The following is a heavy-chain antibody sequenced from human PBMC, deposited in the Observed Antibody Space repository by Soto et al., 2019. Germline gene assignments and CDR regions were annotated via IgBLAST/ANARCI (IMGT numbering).Heavy chain of an antibody. CDR2: IYNSGNT. V-gene: IGHV4-61*01. CDR1: GGSVSSGSYF. CDR3: AREGRVATFDY. Sequence: QVQLQESGPGLVKPSETLSLTCNVSGGSVSSGSYFWSWIRQPPGKGLEWIGYIYNSGNTKYNPSLKSLVTISADTSKNQFSLKLSSVTAAETAVYYCAREGRVATFDYWGQGSLVTVSS. J-gene: IGHJ4*02. D-gene: IGHD5-12*01.